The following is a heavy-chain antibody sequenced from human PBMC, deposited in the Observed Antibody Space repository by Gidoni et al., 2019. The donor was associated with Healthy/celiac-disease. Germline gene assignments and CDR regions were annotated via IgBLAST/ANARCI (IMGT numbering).Heavy chain of an antibody. J-gene: IGHJ4*02. CDR1: GGSISRGSYY. Sequence: QVQLQESGPGLVKPSQTLSLTCTASGGSISRGSYYWRWMRQPAGKGLEWIGRIYTSGSTNYNPSLTSRVTMSVDTSKNQFSLKLSSVTAADTAVYYCARDSSGCYSLWGQGTLVTVSS. CDR2: IYTSGST. D-gene: IGHD3-22*01. V-gene: IGHV4-61*02. CDR3: ARDSSGCYSL.